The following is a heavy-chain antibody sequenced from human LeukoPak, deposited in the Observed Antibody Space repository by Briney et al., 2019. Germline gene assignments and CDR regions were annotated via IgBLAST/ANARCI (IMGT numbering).Heavy chain of an antibody. D-gene: IGHD3-10*01. CDR1: GFTFSSYG. Sequence: GRSLRLSCAASGFTFSSYGMHWVRQAPGKGLEWVAVISYDGSNKYYADSVKGRFTISRDNSKNTLYLQMNSLRAEDTAVYYCARDARKQGRFDYYHGMDVWGKGTTVTVSS. CDR3: ARDARKQGRFDYYHGMDV. V-gene: IGHV3-30*03. CDR2: ISYDGSNK. J-gene: IGHJ6*04.